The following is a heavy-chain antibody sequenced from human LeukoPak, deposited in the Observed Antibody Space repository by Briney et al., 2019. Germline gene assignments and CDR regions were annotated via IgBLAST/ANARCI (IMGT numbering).Heavy chain of an antibody. CDR1: GLTLRTNA. Sequence: GRSRRPSCAASGLTLRTNAMHWVRQAPGKGLEWVALIQYDESNTFYVGSVQRRFTISRDNSKKTLYLEMNSPRAEGTAVYYWARAAGGYKYGPFDYWGQETGLSVSS. CDR2: IQYDESNT. V-gene: IGHV3-33*01. J-gene: IGHJ4*02. D-gene: IGHD5-18*01. CDR3: ARAAGGYKYGPFDY.